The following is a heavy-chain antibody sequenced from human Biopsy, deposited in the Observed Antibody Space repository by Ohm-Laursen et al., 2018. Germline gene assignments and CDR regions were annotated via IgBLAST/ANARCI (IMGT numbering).Heavy chain of an antibody. D-gene: IGHD5-12*01. V-gene: IGHV4-31*01. CDR1: GVSINGGRYY. J-gene: IGHJ4*02. CDR3: ARLGSGDYFPTFFDF. CDR2: IFYSSNT. Sequence: TLSLTCTVSGVSINGGRYYWNWLRHHPGRGLEWSENIFYSSNTYYNPSLKSLVTISVDTSKNQLSLKLSAVTAAETAVYYCARLGSGDYFPTFFDFWGQGALVTVSS.